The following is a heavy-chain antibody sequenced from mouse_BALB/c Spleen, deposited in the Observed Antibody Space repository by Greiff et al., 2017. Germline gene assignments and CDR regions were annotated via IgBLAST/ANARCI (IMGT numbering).Heavy chain of an antibody. D-gene: IGHD2-12*01. Sequence: QVQLKESGPGLVAPSQSLSITCTVSGFSLTSYGVHWVRQPPGKGLEWLGVIWAGGSTNYNSALMSRLSISKDNSKSQVFLKMNSLQTDDTAMYYCARDERIRRYYYAMDYWGQGTSVTVSS. CDR2: IWAGGST. CDR3: ARDERIRRYYYAMDY. CDR1: GFSLTSYG. V-gene: IGHV2-9*02. J-gene: IGHJ4*01.